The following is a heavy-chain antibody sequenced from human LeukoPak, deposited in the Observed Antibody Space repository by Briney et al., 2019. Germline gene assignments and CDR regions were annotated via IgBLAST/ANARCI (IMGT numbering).Heavy chain of an antibody. CDR2: IGGIGGST. Sequence: GGTLRISCAASRFTFRGDAMTKTREAPVRGLERISAIGGIGGSTYYAGSVNGRLTITRANSKNTLYLQMNSLRAEDTAVYYCAKDKTIFGVVQDQYFDSWGQGTLVTVSS. CDR1: RFTFRGDA. J-gene: IGHJ4*02. D-gene: IGHD3-3*01. CDR3: AKDKTIFGVVQDQYFDS. V-gene: IGHV3-23*01.